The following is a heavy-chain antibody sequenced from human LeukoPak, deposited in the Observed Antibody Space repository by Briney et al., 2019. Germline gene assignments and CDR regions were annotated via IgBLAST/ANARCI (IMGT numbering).Heavy chain of an antibody. V-gene: IGHV1-2*02. CDR3: ARGLRGLIAARPGFLNWFDP. D-gene: IGHD6-6*01. CDR2: INPNSGGT. CDR1: GYTFTGYY. J-gene: IGHJ5*02. Sequence: GASVKVSCKASGYTFTGYYMHWVRQAPGQGLEWMGWINPNSGGTNYAQKFQGRVTMTRDTSISTAYMELSRLGSDDTAVYYCARGLRGLIAARPGFLNWFDPWGQGTLVTVSS.